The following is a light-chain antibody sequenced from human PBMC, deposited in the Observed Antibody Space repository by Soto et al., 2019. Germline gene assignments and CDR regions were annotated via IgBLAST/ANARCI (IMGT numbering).Light chain of an antibody. CDR1: QSVRSDY. Sequence: EIVLTQSPATLSLSPGDRATLSCRASQSVRSDYFAWYQQKPGQAPRVIIFGVSTRATAIPDSFTGSGSGTDFTLTISRLEPEDFALYYCQQYGNSPHTFGGGTKVDIK. CDR3: QQYGNSPHT. CDR2: GVS. J-gene: IGKJ4*01. V-gene: IGKV3-20*01.